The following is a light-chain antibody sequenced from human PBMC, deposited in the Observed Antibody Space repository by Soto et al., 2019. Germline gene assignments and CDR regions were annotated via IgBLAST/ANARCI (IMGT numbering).Light chain of an antibody. CDR3: FLSYSGADVV. CDR2: DTS. Sequence: QAVVTQEPSLTVSPGGTVTLTCGSSTGAVTNGHYPYWFQQKPGQAPRTLIYDTSKKHSWTPARFPGSLLGGKAALTLSGAQPEDEADYYCFLSYSGADVVFGGGTKLTVL. CDR1: TGAVTNGHY. J-gene: IGLJ2*01. V-gene: IGLV7-46*01.